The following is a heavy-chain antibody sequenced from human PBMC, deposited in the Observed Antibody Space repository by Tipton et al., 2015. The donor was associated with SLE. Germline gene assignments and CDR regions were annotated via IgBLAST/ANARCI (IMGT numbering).Heavy chain of an antibody. Sequence: SLRLSCAASGSSFSGYEMNWARQAPGKGLEWVSYISSGSSKYYAESVKGRFTISRDNAKNSLYLQMNSLRAEDTAVYYCARKEPIGVWGQGTTVTVSS. J-gene: IGHJ6*02. V-gene: IGHV3-48*03. D-gene: IGHD1-26*01. CDR2: ISSGSSK. CDR3: ARKEPIGV. CDR1: GSSFSGYE.